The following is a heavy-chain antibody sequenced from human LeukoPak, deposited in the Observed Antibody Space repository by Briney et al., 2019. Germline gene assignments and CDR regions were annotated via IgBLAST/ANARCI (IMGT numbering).Heavy chain of an antibody. CDR3: ARGYCSSTSCWFDP. D-gene: IGHD2-2*01. Sequence: PSETLSLTCAVSGGSISSGGYSWSWIRQPPGKGLEWIGYIYHSGSTYYNPSLKSRVTISVDRSKNQFSLKLGSVTAADTAVYYCARGYCSSTSCWFDPWGQGTLVTVSP. V-gene: IGHV4-30-2*01. CDR1: GGSISSGGYS. CDR2: IYHSGST. J-gene: IGHJ5*02.